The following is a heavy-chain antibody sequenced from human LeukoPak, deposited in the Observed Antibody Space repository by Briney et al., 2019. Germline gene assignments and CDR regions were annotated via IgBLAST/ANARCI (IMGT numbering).Heavy chain of an antibody. V-gene: IGHV3-48*03. Sequence: PGGSLRLSCAASGFTFSSYEMNWVRQAPGKGLEWVSYISSSGGSKYYADSVKGRFTISRDNSKNTLYLKMNSLRAEDTAVYYCAKDLGIQLWLPGWFDPWGQGTLVTVSS. CDR2: ISSSGGSK. CDR1: GFTFSSYE. J-gene: IGHJ5*02. D-gene: IGHD5-18*01. CDR3: AKDLGIQLWLPGWFDP.